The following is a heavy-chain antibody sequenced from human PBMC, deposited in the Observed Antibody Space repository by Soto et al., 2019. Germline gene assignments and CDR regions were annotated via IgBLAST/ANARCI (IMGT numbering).Heavy chain of an antibody. CDR2: ISYHGTDK. J-gene: IGHJ6*02. Sequence: QVQLVESGGGVVQPGRSLRLSCAASGFTFSKYAMHCVRQAPGKGLEWVAVISYHGTDKYYADSVKGRFTISRDNSKNTLFLQLNSLILEDTAVYYCARGRRDGYTNYYYYGMDVWGQGTKVTVSS. CDR1: GFTFSKYA. CDR3: ARGRRDGYTNYYYYGMDV. V-gene: IGHV3-30-3*01. D-gene: IGHD5-12*01.